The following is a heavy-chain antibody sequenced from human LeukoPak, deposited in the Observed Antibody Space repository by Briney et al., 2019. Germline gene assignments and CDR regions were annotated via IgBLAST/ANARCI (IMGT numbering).Heavy chain of an antibody. CDR1: GFTFSSYW. J-gene: IGHJ4*02. CDR2: IKHDGSDT. V-gene: IGHV3-7*05. Sequence: PGGSLRLSCAASGFTFSSYWMSWVRQAPGKGLEWVANIKHDGSDTNYVDSVKGRFNISRDNAKHSLYLQMNSLRAEDTAMYYCARRIAATGMKYFDYWGQGSLVTVSS. CDR3: ARRIAATGMKYFDY. D-gene: IGHD6-13*01.